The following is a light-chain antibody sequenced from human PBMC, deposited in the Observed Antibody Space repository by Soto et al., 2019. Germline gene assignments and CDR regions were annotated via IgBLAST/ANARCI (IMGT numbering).Light chain of an antibody. Sequence: QSVLTQPPSASGTPGQRVTISCSGSSSNIGTYYVSWYQQLPGTAPKLLIYRNNQRPSGVPDRFSGSKSGTSASLAISGLRSDDEADYYCAAWDDSLSGYVFGTGTKGTVL. J-gene: IGLJ1*01. CDR2: RNN. V-gene: IGLV1-47*01. CDR3: AAWDDSLSGYV. CDR1: SSNIGTYY.